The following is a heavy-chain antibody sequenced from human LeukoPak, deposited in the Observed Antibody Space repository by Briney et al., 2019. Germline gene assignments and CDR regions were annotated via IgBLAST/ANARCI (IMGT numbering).Heavy chain of an antibody. CDR2: IWYGGSNR. V-gene: IGHV3-33*06. CDR1: GFTFSSYG. CDR3: AKGCSGSTTCYLIDY. J-gene: IGHJ4*02. Sequence: GRSLRLSCAPSGFTFSSYGMHWVRQAPGRGLEWVAVIWYGGSNRYYADSVEGRFTISRDNSKNTLYLEVNSLTTEDTAVYHCAKGCSGSTTCYLIDYWGQGTLVTVSS. D-gene: IGHD2-2*01.